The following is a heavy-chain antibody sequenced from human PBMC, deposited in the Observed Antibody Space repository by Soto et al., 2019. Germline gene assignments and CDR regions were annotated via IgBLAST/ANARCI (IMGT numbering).Heavy chain of an antibody. CDR1: GFTFSSYA. V-gene: IGHV3-23*01. D-gene: IGHD2-15*01. Sequence: EVQLLESGGGLVQPGGSLRLSCAASGFTFSSYAMSWVRQAPGKGLEWVSAISGSGGSTYYADSVKGRFTISRDNSKNTLYLQMNSLRAEDTAVYYCAKPAPYCSGGSCYSGATWFDPWGQGTLVTVSS. CDR2: ISGSGGST. J-gene: IGHJ5*02. CDR3: AKPAPYCSGGSCYSGATWFDP.